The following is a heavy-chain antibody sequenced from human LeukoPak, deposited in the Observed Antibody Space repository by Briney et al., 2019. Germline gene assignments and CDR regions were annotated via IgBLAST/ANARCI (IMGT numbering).Heavy chain of an antibody. Sequence: SETLSLTCTVSGGSISSSSYYWGWIRQPPEKGLEWIGSIYYSGSTYYNPSLKSRVTISVDTSKNQFSLKLSSVTAADTAVYYCARLGDSSLGDYWGQGTLVTVSS. V-gene: IGHV4-39*01. CDR2: IYYSGST. J-gene: IGHJ4*02. CDR1: GGSISSSSYY. CDR3: ARLGDSSLGDY. D-gene: IGHD4-17*01.